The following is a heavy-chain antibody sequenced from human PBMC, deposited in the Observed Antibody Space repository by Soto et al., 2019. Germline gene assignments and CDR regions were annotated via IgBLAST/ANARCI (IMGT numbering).Heavy chain of an antibody. J-gene: IGHJ5*02. CDR1: GGCFSGYY. CDR3: ARKLGVVAATVNWFDP. D-gene: IGHD2-15*01. CDR2: INHSGST. V-gene: IGHV4-34*01. Sequence: SESLSLTCAVYGGCFSGYYWSWIRQPPEKGLEWIGEINHSGSTNYNPSLKSRVTISVDTSKNQFSLKLSSVTAADTAVYYCARKLGVVAATVNWFDPWGQGTLVTVSS.